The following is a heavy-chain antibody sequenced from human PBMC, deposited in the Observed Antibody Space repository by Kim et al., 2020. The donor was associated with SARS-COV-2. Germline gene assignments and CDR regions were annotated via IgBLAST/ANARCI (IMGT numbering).Heavy chain of an antibody. Sequence: GGSLRLSCAASGFTFSSFAMSWVRQAPGKGLEWVSTIGGSGRSTDCADSVKGRFTISRDNSKNTLYLQMNSLRAEDTAVYYCATALYSGYDIYFDNWGQGTLVTVSS. J-gene: IGHJ4*02. V-gene: IGHV3-23*01. CDR1: GFTFSSFA. D-gene: IGHD5-12*01. CDR2: IGGSGRST. CDR3: ATALYSGYDIYFDN.